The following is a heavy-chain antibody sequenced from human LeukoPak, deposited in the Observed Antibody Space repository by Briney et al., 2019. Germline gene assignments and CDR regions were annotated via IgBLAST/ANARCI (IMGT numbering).Heavy chain of an antibody. CDR2: ISWNSGSI. D-gene: IGHD6-19*01. J-gene: IGHJ4*02. Sequence: GGSLRLSCAASGFTFDDYAMHWVRQAPGKGLEWVSGISWNSGSIGYADSVKGRFTISRDNAKNSLYLQMNGLRAEDTALYYCARDISGWLSHFDYWGQGTLVTVSS. V-gene: IGHV3-9*01. CDR3: ARDISGWLSHFDY. CDR1: GFTFDDYA.